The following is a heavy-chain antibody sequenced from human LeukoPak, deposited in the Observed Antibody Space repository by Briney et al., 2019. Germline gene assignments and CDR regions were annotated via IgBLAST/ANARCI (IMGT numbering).Heavy chain of an antibody. Sequence: ASVKVSCKASGYTFTGYYMHWVRQAPGQGLEWMGWINPNSGGTNYAQKFQGRVTMTRDTSISTAYRELSRLRSDDRAVYYCARGPDILTGYYPIDYWGQGPLVTVSS. D-gene: IGHD3-9*01. CDR1: GYTFTGYY. V-gene: IGHV1-2*02. CDR3: ARGPDILTGYYPIDY. CDR2: INPNSGGT. J-gene: IGHJ4*02.